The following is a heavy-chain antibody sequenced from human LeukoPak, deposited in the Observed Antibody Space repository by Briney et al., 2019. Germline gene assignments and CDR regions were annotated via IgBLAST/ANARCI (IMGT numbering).Heavy chain of an antibody. V-gene: IGHV3-21*01. CDR3: VRLCWGNQLAGFDS. CDR2: IDTSTTYM. CDR1: GFTFSSYS. J-gene: IGHJ4*02. D-gene: IGHD3-10*02. Sequence: PGGSLRLSCAASGFTFSSYSMNWVRQAPGKGLEWVSSIDTSTTYMTYADSVKGRFTISRDNAKNSLYLQMNSLRAEDTAVYYCVRLCWGNQLAGFDSWGQGTLVTVSS.